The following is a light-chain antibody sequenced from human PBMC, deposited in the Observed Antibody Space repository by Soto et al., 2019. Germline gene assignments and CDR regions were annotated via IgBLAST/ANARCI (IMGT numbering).Light chain of an antibody. CDR1: QNIDNN. Sequence: EIVMTQSPSTLSVSPGARVTLSCRASQNIDNNLAWYQQRPGQHPRLLIYGASTRANGIPARFSGSGSGTEFTLTISSLQSEDFAVYCCQQYNNWPPLTFGGGTKVEIK. CDR3: QQYNNWPPLT. V-gene: IGKV3D-15*01. CDR2: GAS. J-gene: IGKJ4*01.